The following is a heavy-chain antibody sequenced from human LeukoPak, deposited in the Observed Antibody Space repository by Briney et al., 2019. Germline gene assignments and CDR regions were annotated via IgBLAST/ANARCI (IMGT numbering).Heavy chain of an antibody. V-gene: IGHV3-23*01. CDR1: GFTFRNYA. D-gene: IGHD3-16*02. Sequence: GGSLRLSCTASGFTFRNYAMSWVRQAPGKGLEWVSGISSHDSTTYYADSVKGRFTISRDNAKNTLNLQMNSLRAEDAAVYYCTRGGYTLTTIDYWGQGTLVTVSS. CDR3: TRGGYTLTTIDY. J-gene: IGHJ4*02. CDR2: ISSHDSTT.